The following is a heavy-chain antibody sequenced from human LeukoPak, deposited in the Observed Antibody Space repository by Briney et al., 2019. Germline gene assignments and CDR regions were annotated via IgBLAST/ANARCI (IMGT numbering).Heavy chain of an antibody. D-gene: IGHD2-15*01. CDR2: ISAYNGNT. Sequence: GASVKVSCKASGYTFTSYGISWVRQAPGQGLEWMGWISAYNGNTNYAQKLQGRVTMTTDTSTSTAYMELRSLRSDDTAVYYCARAPDCSGGSCYGNWFDPWGQGTLVTVSS. J-gene: IGHJ5*02. CDR3: ARAPDCSGGSCYGNWFDP. V-gene: IGHV1-18*01. CDR1: GYTFTSYG.